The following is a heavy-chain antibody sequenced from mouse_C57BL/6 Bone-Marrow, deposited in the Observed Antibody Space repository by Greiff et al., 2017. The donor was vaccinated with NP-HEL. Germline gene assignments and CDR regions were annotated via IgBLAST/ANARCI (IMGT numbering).Heavy chain of an antibody. V-gene: IGHV1-59*01. J-gene: IGHJ2*01. CDR1: GYTFTSYW. CDR2: IDPSDSYT. D-gene: IGHD1-1*01. CDR3: ARGATVVGPDY. Sequence: QVQLQQPGAELVRPGTSVKLSCKASGYTFTSYWMHWVKQRPGQGLEWIGVIDPSDSYTNYNQKFKGKATLTVDTSSSTAYMQLSRLTSEDSAVYYCARGATVVGPDYWGQGTTLTVSS.